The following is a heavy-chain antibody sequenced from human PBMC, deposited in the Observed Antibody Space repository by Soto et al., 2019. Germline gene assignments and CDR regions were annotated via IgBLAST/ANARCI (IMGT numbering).Heavy chain of an antibody. CDR3: ARDFSIGVGAD. CDR1: GYTFTSYY. D-gene: IGHD6-19*01. J-gene: IGHJ4*02. CDR2: INPSGGST. V-gene: IGHV1-46*01. Sequence: ASVKVSCKASGYTFTSYYMHWVRQAPGQGLEWMGIINPSGGSTSYAQKFQGRVTMTRDTSTSTVYMEMSSLRSEDTAVYYCARDFSIGVGADWGQGTLVTVSS.